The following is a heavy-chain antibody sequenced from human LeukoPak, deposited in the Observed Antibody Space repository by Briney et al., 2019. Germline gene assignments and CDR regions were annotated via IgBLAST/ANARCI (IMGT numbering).Heavy chain of an antibody. D-gene: IGHD6-13*01. CDR3: AKDIAAATTYTFDY. J-gene: IGHJ4*02. V-gene: IGHV3-9*03. Sequence: GGSLRLSCAASGFTFDDYAMHWVRQAPGKSLEWVSGISWNSGSIGYADSVKGRFTISRDNAKNSLYLQMNSLRAEDMALYYCAKDIAAATTYTFDYWGQGTLVTVSS. CDR1: GFTFDDYA. CDR2: ISWNSGSI.